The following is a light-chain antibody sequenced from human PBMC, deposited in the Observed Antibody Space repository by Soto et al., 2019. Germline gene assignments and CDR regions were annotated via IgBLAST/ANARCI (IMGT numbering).Light chain of an antibody. Sequence: ESVLTQSPGTLSLSPGERATLSCRASQTVIKNYLAWYQRKPGQAPRLLIYGASNRATGIPDRFSGGGSGTDFTLTISRLEPEDSALYYCQKYETSPYTFGQRTKLEIK. CDR1: QTVIKNY. CDR2: GAS. J-gene: IGKJ2*01. CDR3: QKYETSPYT. V-gene: IGKV3-20*01.